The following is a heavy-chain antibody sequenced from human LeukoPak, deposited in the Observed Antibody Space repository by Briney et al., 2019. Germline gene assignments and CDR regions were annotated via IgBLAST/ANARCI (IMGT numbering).Heavy chain of an antibody. CDR3: AKVSSSGYYFDY. CDR1: GFTFSSYG. V-gene: IGHV3-23*01. CDR2: ISGGGGST. Sequence: GGSLRLSCAASGFTFSSYGMSWVRQAPGKGLEWVSTISGGGGSTYYADSVKGRFTISRDNSKNTLYLQMNSLRAEDTAVYYCAKVSSSGYYFDYWGQGTLVTVSS. J-gene: IGHJ4*02. D-gene: IGHD6-25*01.